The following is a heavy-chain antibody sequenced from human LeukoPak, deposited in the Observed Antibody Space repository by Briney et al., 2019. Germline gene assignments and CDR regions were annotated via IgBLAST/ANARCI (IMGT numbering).Heavy chain of an antibody. J-gene: IGHJ4*02. D-gene: IGHD1-26*01. CDR2: IYYSGST. CDR1: GGTISSGGYY. V-gene: IGHV4-31*03. Sequence: SETLSLTCTVSGGTISSGGYYWSWIRQHPGKGLEWIGYIYYSGSTYYNPSLNRRVTTSVDTSKNQFSLKLSSVTAADTAVYYCARVPYSGSYYPDYWGQGTLVTVSS. CDR3: ARVPYSGSYYPDY.